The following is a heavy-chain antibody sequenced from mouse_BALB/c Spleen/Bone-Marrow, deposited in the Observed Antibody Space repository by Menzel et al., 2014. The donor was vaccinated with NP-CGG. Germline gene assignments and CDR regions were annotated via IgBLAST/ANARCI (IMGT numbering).Heavy chain of an antibody. D-gene: IGHD2-4*01. CDR2: IDPFNGVT. CDR1: GYSFTSYY. J-gene: IGHJ3*01. CDR3: ARGVITTGPGFAY. V-gene: IGHV1-28*01. Sequence: EVQLQQSGPELMKPGVSVKISCKASGYSFTSYYIHWVKQNHGKSLEWIGYIDPFNGVTIYNQKFKGKATLTADKSSSAAVMRRSSLTSEDSAVYYCARGVITTGPGFAYWGQGTLVTVSA.